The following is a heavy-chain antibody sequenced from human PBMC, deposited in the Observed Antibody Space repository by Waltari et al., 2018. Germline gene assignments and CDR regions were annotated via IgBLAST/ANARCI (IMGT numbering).Heavy chain of an antibody. CDR1: GYTFSDYG. D-gene: IGHD3-3*01. CDR2: ISGNNGHT. Sequence: QVQLVQSGAEVKKPGASVKVSCKASGYTFSDYGISWVRQAPGKGVEWMGGISGNNGHTNHAQKFQGRLIMTEDTSATTVYMELTYLTSDDTAVYYCARERHRLMEEGYLMALDPWGQGTLVTVSS. CDR3: ARERHRLMEEGYLMALDP. J-gene: IGHJ5*02. V-gene: IGHV1-18*01.